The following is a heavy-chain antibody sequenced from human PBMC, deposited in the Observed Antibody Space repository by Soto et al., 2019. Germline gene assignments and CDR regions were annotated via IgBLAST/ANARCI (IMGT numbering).Heavy chain of an antibody. D-gene: IGHD2-2*01. CDR3: ARSSRGKDNWFDP. V-gene: IGHV1-3*01. CDR2: INAGNGNT. CDR1: GYTFTSYA. J-gene: IGHJ5*02. Sequence: QVQLVQSGAEVKKPGASLKVSCKASGYTFTSYAMHWVRQAPGHRLEWMGWINAGNGNTKYSQKFQGRVTITRDTAASTAYMELSSLRSEDTAVYYCARSSRGKDNWFDPCGQGALVTVS.